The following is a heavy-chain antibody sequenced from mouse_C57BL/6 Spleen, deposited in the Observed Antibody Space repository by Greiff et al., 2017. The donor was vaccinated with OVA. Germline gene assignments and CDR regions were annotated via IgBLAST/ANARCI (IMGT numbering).Heavy chain of an antibody. V-gene: IGHV1-55*01. Sequence: QVHVKQPGAELVKPGASVKMSCKASGYTFTSYWITWVKQRPGQGLEWIGDIYPGSGSTNYNEKFKSKATLTVDTSSSTAYMQLSSLTSEDSAVYYCARRSDYWGQGTTLTVSS. CDR2: IYPGSGST. CDR3: ARRSDY. J-gene: IGHJ2*01. CDR1: GYTFTSYW.